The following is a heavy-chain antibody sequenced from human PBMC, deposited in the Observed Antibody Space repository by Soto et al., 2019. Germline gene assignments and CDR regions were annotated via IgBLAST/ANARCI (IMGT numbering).Heavy chain of an antibody. J-gene: IGHJ6*04. Sequence: QVQLQESGPGLVRLSQTLSLDCSVTGGTISSGDNYWSWIRQCPGKGLQWIGYIYYTGNTYYNPYLESRVNISADTSKNHSYLKLSSETAPDTAVYYCVIDPFDGIDAWGTETTVTVAS. CDR2: IYYTGNT. V-gene: IGHV4-30-4*01. CDR3: VIDPFDGIDA. CDR1: GGTISSGDNY.